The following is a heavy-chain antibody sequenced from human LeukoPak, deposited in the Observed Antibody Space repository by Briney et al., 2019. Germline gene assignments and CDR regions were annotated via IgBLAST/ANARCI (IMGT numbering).Heavy chain of an antibody. CDR1: GYIFTSYG. CDR3: ARASSYGSGSYDFDY. Sequence: GASVKVSCKASGYIFTSYGTSWVRQAPGQGLEWMGWISAYNGNTNYAQKLQGRDTMTTDTSTSTAYMELRRLRSDDTAVYYCARASSYGSGSYDFDYWGQGTLVTVSS. V-gene: IGHV1-18*04. CDR2: ISAYNGNT. D-gene: IGHD3-10*01. J-gene: IGHJ4*02.